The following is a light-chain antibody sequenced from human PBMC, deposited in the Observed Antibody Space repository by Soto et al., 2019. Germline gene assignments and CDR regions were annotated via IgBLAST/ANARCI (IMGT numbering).Light chain of an antibody. CDR3: QQYGSPPLT. CDR1: QSVSSSY. CDR2: GAS. Sequence: EIVLTQSPGTLSFSPGERATLSCRASQSVSSSYLAWYPQKPGQAPRLLIYGASSRATGIPDRFSGSGSGTDFTLTISRLEPEDFAVYYCQQYGSPPLTFGGGTKVEIK. J-gene: IGKJ4*01. V-gene: IGKV3-20*01.